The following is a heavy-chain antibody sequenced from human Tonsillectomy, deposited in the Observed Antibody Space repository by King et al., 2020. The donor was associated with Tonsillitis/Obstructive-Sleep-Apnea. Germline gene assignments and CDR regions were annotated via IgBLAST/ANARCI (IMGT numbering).Heavy chain of an antibody. CDR1: GYTFTRNY. CDR3: VRDDKGGRHFDY. J-gene: IGHJ4*02. D-gene: IGHD2-15*01. CDR2: INPSDSVT. Sequence: HVQLVESGAEVKKPGASVKVSCKASGYTFTRNYIHWVRRAPGQGLEWMGIINPSDSVTTYAQKFQGRVTMTRDTSTSTVNMELSSLTSEDTAVYYCVRDDKGGRHFDYWGQGSLVTVSS. V-gene: IGHV1-46*01.